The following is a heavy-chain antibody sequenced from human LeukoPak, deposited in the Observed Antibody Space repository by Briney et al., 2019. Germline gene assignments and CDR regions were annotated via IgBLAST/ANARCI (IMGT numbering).Heavy chain of an antibody. V-gene: IGHV3-13*04. CDR2: IETAGEI. Sequence: GGSLRLSCAASGFTFSRYDMHWVRQGTGKGLEWVSAIETAGEIHYAGSVKGRFTISRENAKNSLYLQMNSLRAGDTAVYYCVRGYSGENVFDIWGQGTMVTVSS. J-gene: IGHJ3*02. D-gene: IGHD3-16*01. CDR1: GFTFSRYD. CDR3: VRGYSGENVFDI.